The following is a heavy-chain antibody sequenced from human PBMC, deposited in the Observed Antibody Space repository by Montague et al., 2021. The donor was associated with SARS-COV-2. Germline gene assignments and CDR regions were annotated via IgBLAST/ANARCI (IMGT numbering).Heavy chain of an antibody. J-gene: IGHJ4*02. CDR2: INHSGST. Sequence: SETLSLTCAIHVSSYSGDDWNSIRQNPRNGSESYAEINHSGSTNNNPSLKSRVTMSVDTSKNQFSLKLSSVTAADTAVYYCARGARQGYGFRLGSFDYWGQGTMGTVSS. CDR1: VSSYSGDD. D-gene: IGHD3-10*01. V-gene: IGHV4-34*01. CDR3: ARGARQGYGFRLGSFDY.